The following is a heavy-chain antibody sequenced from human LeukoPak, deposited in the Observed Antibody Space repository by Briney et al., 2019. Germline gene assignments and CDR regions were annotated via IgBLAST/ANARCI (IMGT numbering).Heavy chain of an antibody. CDR2: VYYSGKT. CDR1: GGSISRSYYY. CDR3: ARDLREALDY. V-gene: IGHV4-39*02. D-gene: IGHD3-16*01. Sequence: PSETLSLTCTVSGGSISRSYYYWGWIRQPPGKGLEWVGSVYYSGKTFYSPSLESRVTISVDTSKNHFSLRLISVTAADTAVYYCARDLREALDYWGQGTLVTVSS. J-gene: IGHJ4*02.